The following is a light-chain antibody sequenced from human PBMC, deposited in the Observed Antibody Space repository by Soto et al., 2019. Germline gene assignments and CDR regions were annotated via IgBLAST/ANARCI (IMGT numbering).Light chain of an antibody. Sequence: EIVLTQSPGTLSLSPGERATLSCRASQSVSSTYLAWYQQRPGQTPKLLIYEASTRATGIPDRFSGSESGTDYTLTIGRLEPEDFAVYYCQQYGNSPQTFGQGTKVEIK. CDR2: EAS. J-gene: IGKJ1*01. CDR1: QSVSSTY. V-gene: IGKV3-20*01. CDR3: QQYGNSPQT.